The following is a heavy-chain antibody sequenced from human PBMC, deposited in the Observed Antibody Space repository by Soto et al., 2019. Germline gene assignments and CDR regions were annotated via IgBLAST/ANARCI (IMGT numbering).Heavy chain of an antibody. CDR1: GFTFSSYG. CDR2: ISYDGSNK. D-gene: IGHD4-17*01. CDR3: AKVSCYGDSYYYFDY. Sequence: GGSLRLSCAASGFTFSSYGMHWVRQAPGKGLEWVAVISYDGSNKYYADSVKGRFTISRDNSKNTLYLQMNSLRAEDTAVYYCAKVSCYGDSYYYFDYWGQGTLVTVSS. J-gene: IGHJ4*02. V-gene: IGHV3-30*18.